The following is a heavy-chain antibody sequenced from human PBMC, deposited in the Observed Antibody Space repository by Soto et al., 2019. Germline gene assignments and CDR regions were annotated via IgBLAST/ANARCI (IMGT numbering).Heavy chain of an antibody. CDR1: GGSISSSSYY. Sequence: PSETLSLTCTVSGGSISSSSYYWGWIRQPPGKGLEWIGSIYYSGSTYYNPSLKSRVTISVDTSKNQFSLKLSSVTAADTAVYYCARQITMIVVVTVGGFDPWGQGTLVTVSS. V-gene: IGHV4-39*01. CDR3: ARQITMIVVVTVGGFDP. D-gene: IGHD3-22*01. CDR2: IYYSGST. J-gene: IGHJ5*02.